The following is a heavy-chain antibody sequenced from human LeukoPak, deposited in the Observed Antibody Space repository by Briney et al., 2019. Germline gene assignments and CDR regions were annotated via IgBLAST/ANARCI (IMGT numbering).Heavy chain of an antibody. D-gene: IGHD3-16*01. CDR3: ARDPGGSNWGAFDV. Sequence: PGGSLRLSCAASGFTFSSHSMTWVRQAPGKGLEWMANIKPDGSDTYYMNSVKVRLSISRNNSKNSLYLQMNSLRAEDTAVYYCARDPGGSNWGAFDVWGQGTMVTVSS. CDR1: GFTFSSHS. V-gene: IGHV3-7*01. J-gene: IGHJ3*01. CDR2: IKPDGSDT.